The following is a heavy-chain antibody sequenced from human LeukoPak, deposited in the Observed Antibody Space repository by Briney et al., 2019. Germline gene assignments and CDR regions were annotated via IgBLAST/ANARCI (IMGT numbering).Heavy chain of an antibody. D-gene: IGHD6-13*01. Sequence: GDSLKISCKGSGYSFTSYRIGWVRQMPGKGLEWMAIIYPGDSDTRYSPSFQGQVTISADKSISTAYLQWSSLKASDTAMYYCARLAEAAAGTYPYYYGMDVWGQGTTVTVSS. CDR2: IYPGDSDT. V-gene: IGHV5-51*01. J-gene: IGHJ6*02. CDR1: GYSFTSYR. CDR3: ARLAEAAAGTYPYYYGMDV.